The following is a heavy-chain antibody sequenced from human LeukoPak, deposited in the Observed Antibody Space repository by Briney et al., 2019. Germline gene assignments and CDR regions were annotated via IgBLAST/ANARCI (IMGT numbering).Heavy chain of an antibody. CDR3: ARNRRDGYFAGYYYMDV. CDR1: GGTFSSYA. V-gene: IGHV1-69*05. D-gene: IGHD5-24*01. CDR2: IIPIFGTA. J-gene: IGHJ6*03. Sequence: SVKVSCKASGGTFSSYAISWVRQAPGQGLEWMGGIIPIFGTANYAQKFQGRDTITTDESTSTAYMELSSLRSEDTAVYYCARNRRDGYFAGYYYMDVWGKGTTVTVSS.